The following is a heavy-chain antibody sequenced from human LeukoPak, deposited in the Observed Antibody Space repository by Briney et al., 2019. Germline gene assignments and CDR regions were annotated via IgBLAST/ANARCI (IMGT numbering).Heavy chain of an antibody. D-gene: IGHD4-17*01. J-gene: IGHJ5*02. CDR1: GGTFSSYA. CDR3: AAGTAAALYGDYSLPAGP. CDR2: IIPILGIA. V-gene: IGHV1-69*04. Sequence: SVKVSCKSSGGTFSSYAISWVRQAPGQGLEWVGRIIPILGIANYARKFQGRVTITADKPTSTAYTGLSSLRSEETAVYCCAAGTAAALYGDYSLPAGPSGQGTLVTVSS.